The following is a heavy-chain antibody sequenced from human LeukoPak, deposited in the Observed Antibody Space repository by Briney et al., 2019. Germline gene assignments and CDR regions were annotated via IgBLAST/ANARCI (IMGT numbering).Heavy chain of an antibody. D-gene: IGHD4-17*01. Sequence: ASVKVSCKASGYTFTSYDINWVRQATGQGLEWMGWMNPNSGNTSYAQKFQGRVTITRNTSISTVYMELSSLRSEDTAVYYCARTTVTTRAPIYYYYYYMDVWGKGTTVTVSS. J-gene: IGHJ6*03. V-gene: IGHV1-8*03. CDR2: MNPNSGNT. CDR1: GYTFTSYD. CDR3: ARTTVTTRAPIYYYYYYMDV.